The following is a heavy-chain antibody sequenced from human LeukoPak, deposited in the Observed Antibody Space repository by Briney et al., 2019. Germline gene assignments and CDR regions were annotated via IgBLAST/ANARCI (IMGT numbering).Heavy chain of an antibody. D-gene: IGHD2-15*01. Sequence: SETLSLTCTVSGGSISSYYWSWIRQPAGKGLEWIGRIYTSGSTNYNPSPKSRVTMSVDTSKNQFSLKLSSVTAADTAVYYCARDRCSGGRCYLDYWGQGTLVTVSS. V-gene: IGHV4-4*07. CDR3: ARDRCSGGRCYLDY. J-gene: IGHJ4*02. CDR2: IYTSGST. CDR1: GGSISSYY.